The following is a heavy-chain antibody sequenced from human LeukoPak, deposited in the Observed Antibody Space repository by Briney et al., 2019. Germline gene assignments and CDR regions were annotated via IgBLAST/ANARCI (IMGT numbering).Heavy chain of an antibody. CDR1: GFTFSSYA. Sequence: GGSLRLSCAASGFTFSSYAMHWVRQAPGKGLEWVAVISYDGSNKYYADSVKGRFTISRDNSKNTLYLQMNSLRAEDTAVYYCARVGYCSSTSCPWRYYYYYMDVWGKGTTVTASS. CDR3: ARVGYCSSTSCPWRYYYYYMDV. CDR2: ISYDGSNK. V-gene: IGHV3-30*01. J-gene: IGHJ6*03. D-gene: IGHD2-2*01.